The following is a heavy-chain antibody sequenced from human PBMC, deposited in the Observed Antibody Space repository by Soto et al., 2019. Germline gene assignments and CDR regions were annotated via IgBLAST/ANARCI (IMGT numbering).Heavy chain of an antibody. V-gene: IGHV4-30-2*01. CDR1: GDTISTGGYT. CDR2: MYQSGGT. D-gene: IGHD5-12*01. Sequence: SETLSLTCDVSGDTISTGGYTWAWIRQPPGKALEWIGYMYQSGGTRYNPSLKTRVTISLDRSKNQFSLKLSSVTAADTAVYYCARYGYTYGLDYGGQGTLVTVSS. CDR3: ARYGYTYGLDY. J-gene: IGHJ4*02.